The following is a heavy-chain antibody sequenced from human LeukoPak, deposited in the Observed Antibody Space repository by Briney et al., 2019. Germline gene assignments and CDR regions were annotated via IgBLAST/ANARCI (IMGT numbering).Heavy chain of an antibody. CDR3: VSFYKTY. D-gene: IGHD2/OR15-2a*01. Sequence: PGGSLRLSCAASGNYWMHWVRQAPGKGLVWVSHINSDGSWTSYADSVKGRFTISKDNARNTVYLQMNSLRAEDMAVYYCVSFYKTYWGRGTLVTVSS. CDR2: INSDGSWT. V-gene: IGHV3-74*01. CDR1: GNYW. J-gene: IGHJ4*02.